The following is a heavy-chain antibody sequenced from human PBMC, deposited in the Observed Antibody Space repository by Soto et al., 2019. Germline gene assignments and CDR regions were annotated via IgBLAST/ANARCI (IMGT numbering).Heavy chain of an antibody. CDR2: IYYSGST. Sequence: SETLSLTCTVSGGSISSYYWSWIRQPPGKGLEWIGYIYYSGSTNYNPSLKSRVTISVDTSKNQFSLKLSSVTAADTAVYYCARTPHAIEIYYYYYMDVWGKGTTVTVSS. D-gene: IGHD2-8*01. CDR3: ARTPHAIEIYYYYYMDV. CDR1: GGSISSYY. J-gene: IGHJ6*03. V-gene: IGHV4-59*01.